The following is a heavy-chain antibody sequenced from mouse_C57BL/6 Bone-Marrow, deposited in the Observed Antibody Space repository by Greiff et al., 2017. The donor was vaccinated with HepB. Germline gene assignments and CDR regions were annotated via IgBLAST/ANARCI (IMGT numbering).Heavy chain of an antibody. J-gene: IGHJ3*01. D-gene: IGHD1-1*01. CDR3: ARHGDYGSSPWFAY. V-gene: IGHV2-6-1*01. CDR2: IWSDGST. Sequence: QVQLQQSGPGLVAPSQSLSITCTVSGFSLTSYGVHWVRQPPGKGLEWLVVIWSDGSTTYNSALKSRLSISKDNSKSQVFLKMNSLQTDDTAMYYCARHGDYGSSPWFAYWGQGTLVTVSA. CDR1: GFSLTSYG.